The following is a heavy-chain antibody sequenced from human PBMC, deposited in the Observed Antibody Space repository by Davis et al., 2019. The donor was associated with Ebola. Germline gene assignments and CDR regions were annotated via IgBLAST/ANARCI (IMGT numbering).Heavy chain of an antibody. CDR1: GFTFSSYW. V-gene: IGHV3-7*03. CDR3: ARDPAKVLWFGELTDYYYGMDV. D-gene: IGHD3-10*01. Sequence: GGSLRLSCAASGFTFSSYWMSWVRQAPGKGLEWVANIKQDGREKYYVDSVKGRFTISRDNAKNSLYLQMNSLRAEDTAVYYCARDPAKVLWFGELTDYYYGMDVWGQGTTVTVSS. J-gene: IGHJ6*02. CDR2: IKQDGREK.